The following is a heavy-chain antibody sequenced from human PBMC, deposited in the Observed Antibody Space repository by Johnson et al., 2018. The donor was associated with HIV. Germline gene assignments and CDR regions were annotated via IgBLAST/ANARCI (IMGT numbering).Heavy chain of an antibody. Sequence: VQLVESGGGLVQPGGSLRLSCAASGFTFSSYAMHWVRQAPGKGLEYVSAISSNGGSTYYANSVKGRFTISRDNSKNTLYLQMGSLRAEDMAVYYCARDGWGSRGWDDAFDIWGQGTMVTVSS. D-gene: IGHD6-19*01. J-gene: IGHJ3*02. CDR2: ISSNGGST. V-gene: IGHV3-64*01. CDR3: ARDGWGSRGWDDAFDI. CDR1: GFTFSSYA.